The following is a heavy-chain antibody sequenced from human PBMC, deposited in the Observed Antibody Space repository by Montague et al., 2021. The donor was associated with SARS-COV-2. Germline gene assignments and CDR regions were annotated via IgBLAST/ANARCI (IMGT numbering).Heavy chain of an antibody. CDR1: GDSVSVVVAT. CDR3: ARIPVGSKYYFDY. J-gene: IGHJ4*02. V-gene: IGHV6-1*01. CDR2: TYYRARRYN. Sequence: CAISGDSVSVVVATWSSDGQSPSIRLKRLGRTYYRARRYNDYAESVKSRITIDPDTSKHQFSLHLSSVTPEDTAVYYCARIPVGSKYYFDYWGQGTLVTVSS. D-gene: IGHD2-2*01.